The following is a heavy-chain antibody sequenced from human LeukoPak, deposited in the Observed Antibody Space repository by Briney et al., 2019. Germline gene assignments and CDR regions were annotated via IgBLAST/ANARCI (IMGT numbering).Heavy chain of an antibody. V-gene: IGHV1-18*01. J-gene: IGHJ4*02. CDR2: ISAYNGNT. CDR3: ARDDSSGPQVY. Sequence: ASVKVSCKASGYTFTSYGISWVRQAPGQGLEWMGWISAYNGNTNYAQKLQGRVTMTTDTSTSTAYRELRSLRSDDTALYYCARDDSSGPQVYWGQGTLVTVSS. D-gene: IGHD3-22*01. CDR1: GYTFTSYG.